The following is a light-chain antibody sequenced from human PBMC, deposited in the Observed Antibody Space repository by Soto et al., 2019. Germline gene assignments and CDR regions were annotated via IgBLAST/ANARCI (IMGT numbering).Light chain of an antibody. CDR3: QQLSHYPYT. CDR1: YDISSS. V-gene: IGKV1-9*01. Sequence: DIQLTQSPSFLSASVEDRVTISCRASYDISSSFAWYQQEPGKPPKLLIYESSTLQTGVPSRFTGSGSGRKFTLTISGLQFGDFATYFCQQLSHYPYTFGQGTKLEI. J-gene: IGKJ2*01. CDR2: ESS.